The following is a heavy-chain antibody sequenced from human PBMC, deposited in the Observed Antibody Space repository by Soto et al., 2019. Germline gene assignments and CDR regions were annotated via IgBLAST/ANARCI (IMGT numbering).Heavy chain of an antibody. D-gene: IGHD2-2*01. J-gene: IGHJ4*02. CDR1: GLTFSSYG. Sequence: GSLRLSGLDSGLTFSSYGVDWVRQAAGKGLECVAVISDTGSSHYYAASVEGRFTISRENSKNTLSLHMDRLRVEDTAVYYCAKDRGGDCPDNSCYFGADYWGQGTQVTVSS. CDR3: AKDRGGDCPDNSCYFGADY. CDR2: ISDTGSSH. V-gene: IGHV3-30*18.